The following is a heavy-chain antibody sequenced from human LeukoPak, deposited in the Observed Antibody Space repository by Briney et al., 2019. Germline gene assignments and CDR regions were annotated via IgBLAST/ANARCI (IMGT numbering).Heavy chain of an antibody. CDR1: GYTFTGYY. V-gene: IGHV1-2*02. D-gene: IGHD2-2*01. CDR3: ARDGVLPAAPYYYYYMDV. Sequence: ASVKVSFKASGYTFTGYYMHWVRQAPGQGLEWMGWINPNSGGTNYAQKFQGRVTMTRHTSISTAYMELSRLRSDDTAVYYCARDGVLPAAPYYYYYMDVWGKGTTVTIPS. J-gene: IGHJ6*03. CDR2: INPNSGGT.